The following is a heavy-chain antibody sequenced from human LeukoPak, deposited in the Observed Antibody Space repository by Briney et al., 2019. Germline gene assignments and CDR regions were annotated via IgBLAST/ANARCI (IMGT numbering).Heavy chain of an antibody. J-gene: IGHJ4*02. D-gene: IGHD1-26*01. CDR1: EFYW. CDR3: ARVPRGSYSFDY. CDR2: INPDGSVT. Sequence: TGGSLRHSCAASEFYWMHWVRQAPGKGLVWVSRINPDGSVTSYADSVKGRFTISRDNAMNTLYLQMDSLRAEDTAVYYCARVPRGSYSFDYWGQGTLVTVSS. V-gene: IGHV3-74*01.